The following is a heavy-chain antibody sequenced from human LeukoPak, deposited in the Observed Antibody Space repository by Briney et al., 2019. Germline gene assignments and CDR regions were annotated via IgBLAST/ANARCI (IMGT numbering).Heavy chain of an antibody. CDR3: ARGYKLELPY. Sequence: PGGSLRLSCAASGFTVSSSNLNWVRQAPGKGLEWVSYISSSSSAISYADSVKGRFTISRDNAQNSLYLQMNSLRAEDTAVYYCARGYKLELPYWGQGTLVTVSS. J-gene: IGHJ4*02. V-gene: IGHV3-48*01. D-gene: IGHD1-7*01. CDR1: GFTVSSSN. CDR2: ISSSSSAI.